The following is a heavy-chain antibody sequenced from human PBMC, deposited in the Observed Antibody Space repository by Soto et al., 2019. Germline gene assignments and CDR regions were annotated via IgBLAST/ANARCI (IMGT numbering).Heavy chain of an antibody. D-gene: IGHD6-19*01. CDR2: ISSSGSYI. J-gene: IGHJ4*02. CDR3: ARTQAVPGNLDY. CDR1: GFTLSTYS. Sequence: PGGSLRLSCAASGFTLSTYSMNWVRQAPGKGLEWVSYISSSGSYIFYADSVRGRFTISTDNTKNSLYLQMNSLRAEDTAVYYCARTQAVPGNLDYWGQGALVTVSS. V-gene: IGHV3-21*01.